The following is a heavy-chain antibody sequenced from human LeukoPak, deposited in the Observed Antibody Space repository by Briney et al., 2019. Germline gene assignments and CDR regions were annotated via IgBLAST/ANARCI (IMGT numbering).Heavy chain of an antibody. CDR1: GFTFSSYS. Sequence: GGSLRLSCAASGFTFSSYSMNWVRQAPGKGLKWVSSISSSSSYIFYADSAKGRFTISRDNAKNSLYLQMNSLRAEDTAVYYCARDAAYCSGGSCYFGYWGQGTLVTVSS. D-gene: IGHD2-15*01. J-gene: IGHJ4*02. CDR2: ISSSSSYI. CDR3: ARDAAYCSGGSCYFGY. V-gene: IGHV3-21*01.